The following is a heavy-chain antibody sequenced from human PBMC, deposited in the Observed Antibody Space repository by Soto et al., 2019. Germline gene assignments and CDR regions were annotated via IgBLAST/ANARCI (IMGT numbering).Heavy chain of an antibody. J-gene: IGHJ4*02. CDR1: GYTFTSYG. D-gene: IGHD3-22*01. CDR2: ISAYNGNT. V-gene: IGHV1-18*01. CDR3: ARDFPVYCDSSGRLGGVDY. Sequence: ASVKVSCKASGYTFTSYGISWVRQAPGQGLEWMGWISAYNGNTNYAQKLQGRVTMTTDTSTSTAYMELRSLRSDDTAVYYCARDFPVYCDSSGRLGGVDYWGQGTLVTV.